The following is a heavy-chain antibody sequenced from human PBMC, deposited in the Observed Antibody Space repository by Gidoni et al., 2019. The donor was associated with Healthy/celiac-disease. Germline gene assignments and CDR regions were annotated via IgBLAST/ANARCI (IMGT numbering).Heavy chain of an antibody. D-gene: IGHD3-3*01. CDR2: LFSNDEK. CDR3: ARIRGWYYDFWSGLAASDAFDI. CDR1: GFSLSNARMG. J-gene: IGHJ3*02. V-gene: IGHV2-26*01. Sequence: QVTLKESGPVLVNPTETLTLTCTVSGFSLSNARMGVSWLRQPPGKALEWLAHLFSNDEKSYSTSLKSRLTISKDTSKSQVVLTMTNMDPVDTATYYCARIRGWYYDFWSGLAASDAFDIWGQGTMVTVSS.